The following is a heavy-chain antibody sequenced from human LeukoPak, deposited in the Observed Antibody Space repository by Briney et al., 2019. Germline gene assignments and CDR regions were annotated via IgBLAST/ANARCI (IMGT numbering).Heavy chain of an antibody. V-gene: IGHV1-69*05. J-gene: IGHJ4*02. CDR2: IIPIFGTA. CDR1: GGTFSSYA. Sequence: ASVKVSCKASGGTFSSYAISWVRQAPGQGLEWMGGIIPIFGTANYAQKFQGRVTITTDESTSTAYMELSSLRSEDTAVYYCAREMAGIAVAGTWDFDYWGQGTLVTVSS. D-gene: IGHD6-19*01. CDR3: AREMAGIAVAGTWDFDY.